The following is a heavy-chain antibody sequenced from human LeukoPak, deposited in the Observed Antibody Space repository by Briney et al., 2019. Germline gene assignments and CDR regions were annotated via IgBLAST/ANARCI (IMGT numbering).Heavy chain of an antibody. D-gene: IGHD3-22*01. Sequence: GASVKVSCKASGYTFTSYGISWVRQAPAQGLGWRGGISAYNGNTNYAQKLQGRVTMTTDTSTSTAYMELRSLRSDDTAVYYCARVYYHDSSGYSDAFDIGGQGTMVTVSS. V-gene: IGHV1-18*01. CDR2: ISAYNGNT. J-gene: IGHJ3*02. CDR1: GYTFTSYG. CDR3: ARVYYHDSSGYSDAFDI.